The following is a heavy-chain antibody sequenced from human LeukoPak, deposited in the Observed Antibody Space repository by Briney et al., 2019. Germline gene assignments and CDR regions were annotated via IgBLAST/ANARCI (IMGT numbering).Heavy chain of an antibody. V-gene: IGHV4-59*01. CDR2: TSYSGNT. CDR1: GGSFSGYY. J-gene: IGHJ5*02. CDR3: TRAPRKAWFDP. D-gene: IGHD1-14*01. Sequence: SETLSLTCAVYGGSFSGYYWSWIRQPPGKGLESIGYTSYSGNTNYNPSLKSRVTMSVDTSRKQFSLRLTSVTAADTAVYYCTRAPRKAWFDPWGQGTLVTVSS.